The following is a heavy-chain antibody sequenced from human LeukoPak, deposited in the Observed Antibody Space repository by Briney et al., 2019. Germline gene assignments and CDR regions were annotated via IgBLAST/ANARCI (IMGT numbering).Heavy chain of an antibody. CDR2: ISAYNGNT. CDR3: ARLAVAGMFFGY. D-gene: IGHD6-19*01. CDR1: GYTFTIYG. V-gene: IGHV1-18*01. J-gene: IGHJ4*02. Sequence: ASVKVSCKASGYTFTIYGISWVRQAPGQGHEWMGWISAYNGNTNYAQKLQGRVTMTTDTSTSTAYMELRSLRSDYTAVYYCARLAVAGMFFGYWGQGTLVTVSS.